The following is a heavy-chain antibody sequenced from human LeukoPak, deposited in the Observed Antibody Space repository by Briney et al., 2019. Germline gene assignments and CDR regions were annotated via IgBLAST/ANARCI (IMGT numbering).Heavy chain of an antibody. Sequence: SSETLSLTCTVSGGSISSYNSYWGWIRQPPGKGLEWIGSIYDSGSTYYNPSLKSRVTISVDTSKNQFSLKLNSVTAADTAMYYCQSRFLEWLLDYWGQGTLVTVSS. CDR2: IYDSGST. CDR1: GGSISSYNSY. D-gene: IGHD3-3*01. CDR3: QSRFLEWLLDY. J-gene: IGHJ4*02. V-gene: IGHV4-39*01.